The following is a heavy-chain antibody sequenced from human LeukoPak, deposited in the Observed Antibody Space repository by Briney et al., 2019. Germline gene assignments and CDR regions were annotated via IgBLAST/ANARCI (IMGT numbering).Heavy chain of an antibody. J-gene: IGHJ4*02. V-gene: IGHV1-2*02. CDR3: ARVDILTGYYFFDY. CDR2: INPNSGGT. D-gene: IGHD3-9*01. Sequence: ASVKVSCKASGYTFTGYYMHWVRQAPGQGLEWMGWINPNSGGTNYAQKFQGRVTMTRDTSISTAYMELSRLRSDDTAVYYCARVDILTGYYFFDYWGQGTLVTVSS. CDR1: GYTFTGYY.